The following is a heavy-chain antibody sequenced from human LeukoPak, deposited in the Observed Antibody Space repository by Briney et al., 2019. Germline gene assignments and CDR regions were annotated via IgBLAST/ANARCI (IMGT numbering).Heavy chain of an antibody. CDR3: ARIKRGTMVRGVIFIDY. D-gene: IGHD3-10*01. V-gene: IGHV4-34*01. J-gene: IGHJ4*02. CDR1: GGSLSGYY. Sequence: SETLSLTCAVYGGSLSGYYWSWIRQPPGKGLEWIGEINHSGSTNYNPSLKSRVTISVDTSKNQFSLKLSSVTAADTAVYYCARIKRGTMVRGVIFIDYWGQGTLVTVSS. CDR2: INHSGST.